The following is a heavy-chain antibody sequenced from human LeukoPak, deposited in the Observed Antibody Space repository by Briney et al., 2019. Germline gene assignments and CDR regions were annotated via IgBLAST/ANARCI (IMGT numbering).Heavy chain of an antibody. CDR1: GGSISSYY. V-gene: IGHV4-39*01. CDR2: IYYSGST. Sequence: PSETLSLTCTVSGGSISSYYWGWIRQPPGKGLEWIGSIYYSGSTYYNPSLKSRVTISVDTSKNQFSLKLSSVTAADTAVYYCARRGGSSGWYYFDYWGQGTLVTVSS. D-gene: IGHD6-19*01. CDR3: ARRGGSSGWYYFDY. J-gene: IGHJ4*02.